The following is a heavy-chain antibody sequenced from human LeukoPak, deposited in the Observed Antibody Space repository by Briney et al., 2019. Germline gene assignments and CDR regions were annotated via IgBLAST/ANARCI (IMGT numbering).Heavy chain of an antibody. CDR1: GFTFSSYG. D-gene: IGHD1-26*01. CDR2: IRYDGSNK. Sequence: PGGSPRLSCAASGFTFSSYGMHWVRQAPGKGLEWVAFIRYDGSNKYYADSVKGRFTISRDNSKNTLYLQMNSLRAEDTAVYYCAKGPVSGSAFSHYWGQGTLVTVSS. CDR3: AKGPVSGSAFSHY. V-gene: IGHV3-30*02. J-gene: IGHJ4*02.